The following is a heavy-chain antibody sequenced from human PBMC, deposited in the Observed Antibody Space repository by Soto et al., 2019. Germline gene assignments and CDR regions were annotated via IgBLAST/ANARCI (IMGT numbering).Heavy chain of an antibody. Sequence: SETLSLTXAVYGESFSGYYGGWIRQPPGKGLEWIGEIHASGSTNYNPSLKSRLIISVDTSRNQFSLKLSSVTAADTAVYYCARGVRRXXXXYSDYWGQGTLVTVSS. D-gene: IGHD2-15*01. CDR1: GESFSGYY. CDR2: IHASGST. J-gene: IGHJ4*02. V-gene: IGHV4-34*01. CDR3: ARGVRRXXXXYSDY.